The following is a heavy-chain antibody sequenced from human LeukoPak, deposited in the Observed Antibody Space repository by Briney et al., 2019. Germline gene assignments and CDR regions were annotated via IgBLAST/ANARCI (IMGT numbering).Heavy chain of an antibody. J-gene: IGHJ4*02. V-gene: IGHV4-59*01. CDR2: IYSSGST. Sequence: SETLSLTCTVSGGSISNYYWSWIRQPPGKRLEWIGYIYSSGSTNYNPSLKSRVTLSVDTSKNQFSLRLSSVTAADTAVYYCARTERMVDFDYWGQGTLVTVSS. D-gene: IGHD2-15*01. CDR3: ARTERMVDFDY. CDR1: GGSISNYY.